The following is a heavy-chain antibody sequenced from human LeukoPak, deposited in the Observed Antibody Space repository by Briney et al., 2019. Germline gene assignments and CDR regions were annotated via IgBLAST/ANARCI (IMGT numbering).Heavy chain of an antibody. CDR2: IYYSGST. J-gene: IGHJ4*02. V-gene: IGHV4-59*01. D-gene: IGHD2-2*01. Sequence: PSETLSLTCTVSGYSITTSYYWSWIRQPPGKGLEWIGYIYYSGSTNYNPSLKSRVTISVDTSKNQFSLKLSSVTAADTAVYYCARGGCSSTSCYDWGQGTLVSVSS. CDR1: GYSITTSYY. CDR3: ARGGCSSTSCYD.